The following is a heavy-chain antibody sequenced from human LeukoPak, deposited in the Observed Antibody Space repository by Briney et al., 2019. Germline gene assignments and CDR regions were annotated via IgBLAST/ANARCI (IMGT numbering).Heavy chain of an antibody. CDR3: ARSIVVVPAARGFDY. CDR1: GYTFTSYA. J-gene: IGHJ4*02. V-gene: IGHV1-3*01. CDR2: INAGNGNT. Sequence: ASVKVSCKASGYTFTSYAMHWVRQAPGQRLEWMGWINAGNGNTKYSQKFQGRVTITRDTSASTAYMELSSLRSEDTAVYYCARSIVVVPAARGFDYWGQGTLVTVSS. D-gene: IGHD2-2*01.